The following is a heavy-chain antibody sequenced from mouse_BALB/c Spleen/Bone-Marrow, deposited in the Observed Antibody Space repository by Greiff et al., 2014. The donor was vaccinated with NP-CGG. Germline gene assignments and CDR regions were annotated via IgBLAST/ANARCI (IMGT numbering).Heavy chain of an antibody. CDR1: GFTFSDYY. CDR2: ISDDGGNT. Sequence: EVKLMESGGGLVKPGGSLKLSCAASGFTFSDYYMFWVRQTPEKRLEWVATISDDGGNTYYRDSVKGRFTISRDNAENKLNLQMSSLKSEDTATYHCARETGPRAMDYWGQGTSVTVSS. V-gene: IGHV5-4*02. J-gene: IGHJ4*01. CDR3: ARETGPRAMDY. D-gene: IGHD4-1*01.